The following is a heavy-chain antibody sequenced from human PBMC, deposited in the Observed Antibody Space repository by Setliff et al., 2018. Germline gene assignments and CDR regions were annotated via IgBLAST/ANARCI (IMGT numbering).Heavy chain of an antibody. CDR2: IYYGGSA. CDR1: GGSISSSNYY. V-gene: IGHV4-39*07. CDR3: ARILGYCSGGSCYVPY. Sequence: SETLSLTCTVSGGSISSSNYYWGWIRQPPGKGLEWIGNIYYGGSAYYNPSLKSRVTIPVDTSKNQFSLKLSSVNAADTAMYYCARILGYCSGGSCYVPYWGQGTLVTVSS. J-gene: IGHJ4*02. D-gene: IGHD2-15*01.